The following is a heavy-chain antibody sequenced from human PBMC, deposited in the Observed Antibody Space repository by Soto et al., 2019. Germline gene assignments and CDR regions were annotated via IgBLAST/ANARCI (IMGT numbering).Heavy chain of an antibody. CDR3: AKHLTQGRITIFGVVQAGGMDV. D-gene: IGHD3-3*01. Sequence: VGSLRLSCAASGFTFSSYAMSWVRQAPGKGLEWVSAISGSGGSTYYADSVKGRFTISRDNSKNTLDLQMNSLRAEYTAVSYCAKHLTQGRITIFGVVQAGGMDVWVQGTTVTVSS. V-gene: IGHV3-23*01. CDR2: ISGSGGST. CDR1: GFTFSSYA. J-gene: IGHJ6*02.